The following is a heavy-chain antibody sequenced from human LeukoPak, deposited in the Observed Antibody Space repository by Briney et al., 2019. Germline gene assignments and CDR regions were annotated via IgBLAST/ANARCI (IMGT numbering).Heavy chain of an antibody. V-gene: IGHV3-23*01. CDR2: ICGGGGST. CDR3: AKVGIRISLIVVVFTTADDWYFDL. Sequence: GGSLRLSCAASGFTFSNYAMSWVRQAPGKGLEWVSGICGGGGSTYYADSVKGRLTISRDNSKNTLYLQMDGLRAEDTAVYYCAKVGIRISLIVVVFTTADDWYFDLWGRGTLVTVSS. D-gene: IGHD3-22*01. CDR1: GFTFSNYA. J-gene: IGHJ2*01.